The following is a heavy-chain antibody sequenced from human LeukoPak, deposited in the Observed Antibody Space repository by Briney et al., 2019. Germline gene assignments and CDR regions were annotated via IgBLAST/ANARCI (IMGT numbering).Heavy chain of an antibody. CDR2: ISSSGSTI. J-gene: IGHJ6*02. CDR3: ARVGIVATIYHYYYYGMDV. CDR1: GFTFSDYY. V-gene: IGHV3-11*01. D-gene: IGHD5-12*01. Sequence: GGSLRLSCAASGFTFSDYYMSWIRQAPGKGLEWVSYISSSGSTIYYADSVKCRFTISRDNAKNSLYLQMNSLRAEDTAVYYCARVGIVATIYHYYYYGMDVWGQGTTVTVSS.